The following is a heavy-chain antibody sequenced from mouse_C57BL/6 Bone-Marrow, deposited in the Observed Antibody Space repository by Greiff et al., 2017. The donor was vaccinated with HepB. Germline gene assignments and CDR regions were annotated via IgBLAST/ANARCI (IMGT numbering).Heavy chain of an antibody. Sequence: QVQLQQSGAELVRPGASVTLSCKASGYTFTDYEMHWVKQTPVHGLEWIGAIDPETGGTAYNQKFKGKAILTADKSSSTAYMELRSLTSEDSAVYYGTDYDGSSPPFAYWGQGTLVTVSA. J-gene: IGHJ3*01. V-gene: IGHV1-15*01. CDR1: GYTFTDYE. CDR2: IDPETGGT. CDR3: TDYDGSSPPFAY. D-gene: IGHD1-1*01.